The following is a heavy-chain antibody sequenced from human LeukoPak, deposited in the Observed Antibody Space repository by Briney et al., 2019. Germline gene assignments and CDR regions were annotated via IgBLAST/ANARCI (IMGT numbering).Heavy chain of an antibody. D-gene: IGHD3-22*01. Sequence: SVKVSCKASGFTFTNFPMQWVRQARGQRLEWIGWIVVGSGNTNYAQKFQERVTITRDMSTSTAYMELGSLRSEDTAVYYCARNCDSSGYSHDAFDIWGQGTMVTVSS. CDR3: ARNCDSSGYSHDAFDI. J-gene: IGHJ3*02. CDR1: GFTFTNFP. CDR2: IVVGSGNT. V-gene: IGHV1-58*02.